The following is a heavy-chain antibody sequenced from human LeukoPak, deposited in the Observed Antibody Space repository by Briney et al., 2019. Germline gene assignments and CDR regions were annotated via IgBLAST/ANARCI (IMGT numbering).Heavy chain of an antibody. CDR1: GFPFSRYW. CDR2: FRSDCSST. V-gene: IGHV3-74*01. Sequence: GGSLRLSCAPSGFPFSRYWMQWVRQAPGEGRVWVSRFRSDCSSTKYADSVKGRFNISRDNAKNTLYLQMNSLRAEDTGVYYCARGATGYYFDYWGQGTLVTVSS. D-gene: IGHD3-9*01. J-gene: IGHJ4*02. CDR3: ARGATGYYFDY.